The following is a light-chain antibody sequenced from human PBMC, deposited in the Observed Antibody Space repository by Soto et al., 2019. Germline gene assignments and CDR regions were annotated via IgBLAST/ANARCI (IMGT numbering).Light chain of an antibody. Sequence: QSALTQPASVSGSPGQSITISCTGTSSDVGGYNHVSWYQQHPGKAPKLIIFEVRNRPSGVSNRFSGSKSGNTASLTISGLQAEDEADYYCSSYAGSSTFVVFGGGTKVTVL. CDR3: SSYAGSSTFVV. CDR1: SSDVGGYNH. J-gene: IGLJ2*01. CDR2: EVR. V-gene: IGLV2-23*02.